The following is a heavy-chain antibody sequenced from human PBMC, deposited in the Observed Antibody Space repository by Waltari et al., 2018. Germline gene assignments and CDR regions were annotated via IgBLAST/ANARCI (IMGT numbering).Heavy chain of an antibody. D-gene: IGHD6-19*01. CDR3: AKESSGWYM. CDR1: GFTFRRYG. CDR2: IRYDGSNK. J-gene: IGHJ4*02. Sequence: QVQLVESGGGVVQPGGSLSLSCAASGFTFRRYGRPWVRQAPGKGLEWVAFIRYDGSNKYYADSVKGRFTISRDNSKNTLYLQMNSLRAEDTAVYYCAKESSGWYMWGQGTLVTVSS. V-gene: IGHV3-30*02.